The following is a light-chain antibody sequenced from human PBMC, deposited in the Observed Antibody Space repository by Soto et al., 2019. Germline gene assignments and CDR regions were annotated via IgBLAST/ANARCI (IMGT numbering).Light chain of an antibody. Sequence: QSVLTQPPSASGTPGQRVTISCSGSSSSVGSHTVNWYQQVPGTAPKLLIFADDQRPSGVPDRFSGFKSGASASLAISGLQSEDEADYYCALWDDMDDSLNGQVVFGGGTKLTVL. CDR3: ALWDDMDDSLNGQVV. V-gene: IGLV1-44*01. J-gene: IGLJ3*02. CDR2: ADD. CDR1: SSSVGSHT.